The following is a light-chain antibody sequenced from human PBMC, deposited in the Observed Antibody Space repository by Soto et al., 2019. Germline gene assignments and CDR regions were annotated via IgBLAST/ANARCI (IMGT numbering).Light chain of an antibody. J-gene: IGKJ1*01. V-gene: IGKV3-11*01. CDR3: QQRYNWPRT. CDR1: QNIRNY. Sequence: TQSPAPLSFSPGIRATLSCRASQNIRNYLIWYQQKPGQAPRLLIYDVSNRATGIPARFSGSWSGTDFTLTISSLEPEDVSVYYCQQRYNWPRTFGQGTKVDIK. CDR2: DVS.